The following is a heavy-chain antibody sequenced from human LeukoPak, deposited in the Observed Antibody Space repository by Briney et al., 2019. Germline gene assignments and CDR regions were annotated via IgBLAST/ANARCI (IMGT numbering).Heavy chain of an antibody. CDR2: ISGSGGRT. V-gene: IGHV3-23*01. CDR3: AKSLATGWYVNEY. CDR1: GFTFSSYA. J-gene: IGHJ4*02. Sequence: GGSLRLSCAASGFTFSSYAMSWVRQTPGKGLEWVSTISGSGGRTYYADSVKGRFTISRDNSKNTLYLQMNSLRAEDTAVYYCAKSLATGWYVNEYWGQGTLVTVSS. D-gene: IGHD6-19*01.